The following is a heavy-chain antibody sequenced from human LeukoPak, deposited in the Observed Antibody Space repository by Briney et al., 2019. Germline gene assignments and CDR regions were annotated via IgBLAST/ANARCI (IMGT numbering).Heavy chain of an antibody. CDR3: VKDQEYGDYGLDY. V-gene: IGHV3-64D*06. CDR1: GFTFSTYA. D-gene: IGHD4-17*01. CDR2: IGSNGDST. Sequence: GGSLRLSCSASGFTFSTYAMHWVHQAPGKGLEYVSAIGSNGDSTYYADSVKGRFTISRDNSKNTLYLQMSSLRGEDTAVYYCVKDQEYGDYGLDYWGQGILVTVSS. J-gene: IGHJ4*02.